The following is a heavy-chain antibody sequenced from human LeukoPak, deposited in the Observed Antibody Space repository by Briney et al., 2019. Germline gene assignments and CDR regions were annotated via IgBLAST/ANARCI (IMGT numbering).Heavy chain of an antibody. Sequence: GGSLRLSCAASGLTFSNYAMSWVRQAPGKGLEWVSSITLSGANTFYADSVMGRFTISRDNSKNTLYLQTNSLSAEDTAVYYCAKRGNPAVGHHYLDVWGEGTPVSVSS. V-gene: IGHV3-23*01. CDR1: GLTFSNYA. D-gene: IGHD2-2*01. CDR3: AKRGNPAVGHHYLDV. J-gene: IGHJ6*03. CDR2: ITLSGANT.